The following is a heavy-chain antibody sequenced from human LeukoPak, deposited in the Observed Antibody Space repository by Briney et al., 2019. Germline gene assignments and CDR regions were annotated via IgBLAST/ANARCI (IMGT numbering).Heavy chain of an antibody. CDR1: GGSIISYY. CDR3: ARVLPLLWFGELLPTEGFDY. Sequence: KPSETLSLTCTVSGGSIISYYWSWIRQPPGKGLEWIGYIYYSGSTNYNPSLKSRVTISVDTSKNQFSLKLSSVTAADTAVYYCARVLPLLWFGELLPTEGFDYWSQGTLVTVSS. CDR2: IYYSGST. D-gene: IGHD3-10*01. V-gene: IGHV4-59*01. J-gene: IGHJ4*02.